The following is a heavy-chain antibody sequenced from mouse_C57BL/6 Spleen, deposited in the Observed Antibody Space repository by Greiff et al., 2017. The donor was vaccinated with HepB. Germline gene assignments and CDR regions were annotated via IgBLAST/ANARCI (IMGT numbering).Heavy chain of an antibody. Sequence: DVKLQESGPGLVKPSQSLSLTCSVTGYSITSGYYWNWIRQFPGNKLEWMGYISYDGSNNYNPSLKNRISITRDTSKNQFFLKLNSVTTEDTATYYCARGEYYGSSPWFAYWGQGTLVTVSA. CDR3: ARGEYYGSSPWFAY. CDR2: ISYDGSN. D-gene: IGHD1-1*01. V-gene: IGHV3-6*01. CDR1: GYSITSGYY. J-gene: IGHJ3*01.